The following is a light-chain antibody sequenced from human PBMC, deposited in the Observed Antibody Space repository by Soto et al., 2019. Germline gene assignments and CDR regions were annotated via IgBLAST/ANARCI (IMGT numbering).Light chain of an antibody. V-gene: IGKV1-5*03. J-gene: IGKJ1*01. CDR2: KAS. CDR1: QTISSW. Sequence: DIQMTQPPSTLSGSVGDRVTITCRASQTISSWLAWYQQKPGKAPKLLIYKASTLKSGVPSRFSGSGSGTEFTLTISSLQPDDFATYYCQQYNSYSKTFGQGTKVDI. CDR3: QQYNSYSKT.